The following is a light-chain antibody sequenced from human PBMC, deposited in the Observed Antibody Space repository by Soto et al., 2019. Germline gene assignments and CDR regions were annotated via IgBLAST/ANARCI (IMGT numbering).Light chain of an antibody. J-gene: IGKJ4*01. Sequence: IQLTQSPSSLSASVGDRVTITCRASQGIGSYLAWYQQKPGIAPKLLIYAASTLQSGVPSRFSGSGSGTDFTLTISSLQPEDFATYYCQQLNSYPLTFGGGTKVDIK. CDR2: AAS. CDR1: QGIGSY. CDR3: QQLNSYPLT. V-gene: IGKV1-9*01.